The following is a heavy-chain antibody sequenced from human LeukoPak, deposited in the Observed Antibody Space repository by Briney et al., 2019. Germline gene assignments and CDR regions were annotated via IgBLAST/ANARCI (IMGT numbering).Heavy chain of an antibody. J-gene: IGHJ4*02. V-gene: IGHV3-7*01. CDR2: INLDGSQK. CDR1: GFTVFNYW. D-gene: IGHD4/OR15-4a*01. Sequence: GGSLRLSCAASGFTVFNYWMSWVRQAPGKGLEWVANINLDGSQKYYVDSLKGRFTISRDNAKNSLYLQMGSLRVEDTAVYYCARDVDYANPRHDYWGQGTLVTVSS. CDR3: ARDVDYANPRHDY.